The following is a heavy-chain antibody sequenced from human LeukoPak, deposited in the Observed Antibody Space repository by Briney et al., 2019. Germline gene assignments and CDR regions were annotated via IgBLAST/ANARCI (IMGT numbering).Heavy chain of an antibody. Sequence: ASVKVSCKASGYTFTSYDINWVRQATGQGLEWMGWMNPNSGNTGYAQKFQGRVTMTRNTSISTAYMELSSLRSEDTAVYYCARGFSLVGELQYLQDDYWGQGTLVTVSS. CDR3: ARGFSLVGELQYLQDDY. CDR2: MNPNSGNT. CDR1: GYTFTSYD. J-gene: IGHJ4*02. V-gene: IGHV1-8*01. D-gene: IGHD3-10*01.